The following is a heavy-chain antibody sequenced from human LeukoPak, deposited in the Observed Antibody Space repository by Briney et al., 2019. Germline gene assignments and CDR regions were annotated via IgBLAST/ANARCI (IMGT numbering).Heavy chain of an antibody. Sequence: SQTLSLTCTVSGGSISSGDYYWSWIRQPPGKGLEWIWYIYYSGSTYCNPSLKSRITISVDTSKNQFSLKLSSVTAADTAVYYCASADYYGSGSYPPFDYWGQGTLVTVSS. CDR3: ASADYYGSGSYPPFDY. CDR1: GGSISSGDYY. J-gene: IGHJ4*02. V-gene: IGHV4-30-4*08. CDR2: IYYSGST. D-gene: IGHD3-10*01.